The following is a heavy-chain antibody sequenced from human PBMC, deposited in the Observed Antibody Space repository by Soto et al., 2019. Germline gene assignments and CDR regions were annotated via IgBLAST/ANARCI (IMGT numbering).Heavy chain of an antibody. D-gene: IGHD5-18*01. Sequence: QVQLQASGPGLVKPSQTMSLSCTVSGDSISRGGYYWNSILQHPRNVLGSIGHIYHSGSTNYNPSLKRRLTRSVDPSKGQLFPELTNVTATDPAGYYWVSEVSAAYSIGWFGPWGEGILVTVYS. CDR1: GDSISRGGYY. V-gene: IGHV4-31*03. CDR2: IYHSGST. J-gene: IGHJ5*02. CDR3: VSEVSAAYSIGWFGP.